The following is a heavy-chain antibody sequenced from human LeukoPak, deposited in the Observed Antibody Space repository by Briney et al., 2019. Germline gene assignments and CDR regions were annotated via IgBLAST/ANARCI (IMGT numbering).Heavy chain of an antibody. CDR2: ISGSGGST. CDR1: GFTFVNYA. Sequence: GGSLRLSCTASGFTFVNYAMSWFRQAPGKGLEWVSAISGSGGSTYYADSVKGRFTISRDNSKNTVYLQMNSLRAEDTAVYYCAKDRAGPPNDFDYWGQGTLVTVSS. J-gene: IGHJ4*02. D-gene: IGHD6-19*01. CDR3: AKDRAGPPNDFDY. V-gene: IGHV3-23*01.